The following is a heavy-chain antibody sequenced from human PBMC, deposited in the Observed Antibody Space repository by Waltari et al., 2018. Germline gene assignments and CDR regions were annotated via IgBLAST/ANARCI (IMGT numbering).Heavy chain of an antibody. V-gene: IGHV4-61*09. J-gene: IGHJ6*02. CDR2: IYTSGST. D-gene: IGHD1-1*01. CDR1: GGSISSGSYY. Sequence: QVQLQESGPGLVKPSQTLSLTCTVSGGSISSGSYYWSWIRQPAGKGLEWIGYIYTSGSTNYNPSLKSRVTISVDTSKNQFSLKLSSVTAADTAVYYCARTGTSYYYYGMDVWGQGTTVTVSS. CDR3: ARTGTSYYYYGMDV.